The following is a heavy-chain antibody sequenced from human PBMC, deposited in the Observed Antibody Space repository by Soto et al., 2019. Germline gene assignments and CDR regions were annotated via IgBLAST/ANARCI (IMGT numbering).Heavy chain of an antibody. CDR3: AREERFYDSSGYYPADFDY. Sequence: QVQLVESGGGVVQPGRSLRLSCAASGFTFSSYAMQWVRQAPGKGLEWVAVISYDGSNKYYADSVKGRFTISRDNSKNTLDLQMNRPRAEDPAVLYCAREERFYDSSGYYPADFDYWGQGTLVTVSS. J-gene: IGHJ4*02. CDR2: ISYDGSNK. CDR1: GFTFSSYA. D-gene: IGHD3-22*01. V-gene: IGHV3-30-3*01.